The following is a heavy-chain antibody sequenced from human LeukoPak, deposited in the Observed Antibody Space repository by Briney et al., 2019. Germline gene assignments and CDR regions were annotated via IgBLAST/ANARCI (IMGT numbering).Heavy chain of an antibody. J-gene: IGHJ4*02. D-gene: IGHD6-19*01. CDR3: AKDLGISGWYIDC. CDR2: SNSGDIT. V-gene: IGHV3-23*01. Sequence: PGGSLRLSCAASGFTFNYAMSWVRQAPGKGLEWVSSNSGDITYYADSVKGRFSISRDNAESTVYLQMNSLRVEDTAVYYCAKDLGISGWYIDCWGQGTLVTVSS. CDR1: GFTFNYA.